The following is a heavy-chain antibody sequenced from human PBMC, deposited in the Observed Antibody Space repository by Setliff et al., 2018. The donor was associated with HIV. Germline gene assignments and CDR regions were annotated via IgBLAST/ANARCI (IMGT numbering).Heavy chain of an antibody. CDR1: GGSISSSSYY. Sequence: SETQSLTCTVSGGSISSSSYYWGWIRQPPGKGLEWIGSIYYSGSTYYNPSLKSRVTISVDTSKNQFSLKLSSVTAADTAVYYCARRRYYYDSSGLFDYWGQGALVTVSS. CDR3: ARRRYYYDSSGLFDY. D-gene: IGHD3-22*01. V-gene: IGHV4-39*01. CDR2: IYYSGST. J-gene: IGHJ4*02.